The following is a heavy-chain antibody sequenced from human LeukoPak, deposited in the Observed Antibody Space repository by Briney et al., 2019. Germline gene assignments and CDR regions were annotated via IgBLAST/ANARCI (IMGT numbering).Heavy chain of an antibody. CDR3: ARVIVFMSTGPHLDY. J-gene: IGHJ4*02. D-gene: IGHD3-16*01. CDR2: ISSSDGGT. CDR1: GFTFSSYA. V-gene: IGHV3-23*01. Sequence: GGSLRLSCAGSGFTFSSYAMAWVRQTPEKGLEWVAIISSSDGGTYYIDSVKGRFTISRDNSKNMLNLQMNSLRAEDTAVYYCARVIVFMSTGPHLDYWGQGTLAIVSS.